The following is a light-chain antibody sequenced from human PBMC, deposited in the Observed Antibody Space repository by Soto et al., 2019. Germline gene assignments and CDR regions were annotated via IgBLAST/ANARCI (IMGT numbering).Light chain of an antibody. V-gene: IGLV1-40*01. Sequence: QSVLTQPPSVSGAPGQRVTISCTGSSSNIGAGYDVHWYQQLPGTAPKLLIYGNSNRPSGVPDRFSGSKSGTSASLAITGLQAEDEADYYCQSYDSSFYVFGTGTRSLS. CDR2: GNS. CDR3: QSYDSSFYV. CDR1: SSNIGAGYD. J-gene: IGLJ1*01.